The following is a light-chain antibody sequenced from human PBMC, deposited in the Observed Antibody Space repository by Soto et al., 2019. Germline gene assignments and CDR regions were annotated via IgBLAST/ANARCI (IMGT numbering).Light chain of an antibody. CDR2: KAS. CDR3: QQYNSYSA. V-gene: IGKV1-5*03. CDR1: PSISSW. J-gene: IGKJ1*01. Sequence: DIQMPQSPSTLSASVGDRVTITCRARPSISSWLAWYQQKPGKAPKLLIYKASSLESGVPSRFSGSESGTEFTLTTSSLQPDDFATYCLQQYNSYSAFGQGTKVPIK.